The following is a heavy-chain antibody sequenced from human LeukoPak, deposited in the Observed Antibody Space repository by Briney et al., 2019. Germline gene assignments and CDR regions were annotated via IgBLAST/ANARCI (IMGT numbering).Heavy chain of an antibody. CDR1: GYTFTGYY. Sequence: GASVKVSCKASGYTFTGYYMHWVRQAPGQGLEWMGRINPNSGGTNYAQKFQGRVTMTRDTSISTAYMELSRLRSDDTAVYYCARGGIAAAGTERAVCASFDYWGQGTLVTVSS. CDR3: ARGGIAAAGTERAVCASFDY. D-gene: IGHD6-13*01. J-gene: IGHJ4*02. V-gene: IGHV1-2*06. CDR2: INPNSGGT.